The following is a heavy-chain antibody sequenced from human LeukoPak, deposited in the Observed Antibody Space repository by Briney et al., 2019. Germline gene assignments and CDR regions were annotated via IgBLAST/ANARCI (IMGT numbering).Heavy chain of an antibody. Sequence: QTGGSLRLSCAASGFTFSNYWMSWVRQAPGKGLEYVANIKQDGSETYYVDSVKGRFTISRDNAKNSLYLQMNSLRVEDTAVYYCARDQGIPFFDNWGQGTLVTVSS. V-gene: IGHV3-7*01. D-gene: IGHD2-2*02. CDR1: GFTFSNYW. CDR3: ARDQGIPFFDN. CDR2: IKQDGSET. J-gene: IGHJ4*02.